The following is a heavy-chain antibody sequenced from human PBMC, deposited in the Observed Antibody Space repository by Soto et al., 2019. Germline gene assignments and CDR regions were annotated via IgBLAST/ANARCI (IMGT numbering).Heavy chain of an antibody. D-gene: IGHD2-15*01. CDR2: ISGYNGNT. V-gene: IGHV1-18*01. J-gene: IGHJ6*03. CDR1: GYRFTGYG. CDR3: ARALFGGDYYYIDV. Sequence: QVQLVQSGTEVKKPGASVKVSCKASGYRFTGYGFSWVRQAPGQGLEWLGWISGYNGNTNYAQKVQGRVTMTTDRSTRTAYMELTSLRSDDTAVYYCARALFGGDYYYIDVWGKGTTVTVSS.